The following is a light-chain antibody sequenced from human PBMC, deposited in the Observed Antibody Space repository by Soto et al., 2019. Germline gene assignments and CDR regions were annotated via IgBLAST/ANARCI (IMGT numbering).Light chain of an antibody. V-gene: IGKV3-20*01. CDR2: EAS. CDR3: QQYGSSPRT. J-gene: IGKJ1*01. Sequence: EIVLTQSPATLSSSPGERATLSCRASQTVGVRLAWYQHKPGQAPRLIIYEASNRAAGIPARFSGSGSGAEFTLTISSLQSEDFAVYYCQQYGSSPRTFGQGTKVDIK. CDR1: QTVGVR.